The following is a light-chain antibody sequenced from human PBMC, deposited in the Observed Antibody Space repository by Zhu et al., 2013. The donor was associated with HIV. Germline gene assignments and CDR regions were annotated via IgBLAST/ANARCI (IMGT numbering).Light chain of an antibody. CDR1: SSNIGKNY. V-gene: IGLV1-51*01. J-gene: IGLJ1*01. CDR2: DNN. CDR3: GTWDSSLSAYV. Sequence: QSVLTQPPSVSAAPGQKVTISCSGNSSNIGKNYISWYQQVPGSVPKLLIYDNNQRPSGTPDRFSGSKSGTSATLGITGLQTGDEADYFCGTWDSSLSAYVFGSGTTVTVL.